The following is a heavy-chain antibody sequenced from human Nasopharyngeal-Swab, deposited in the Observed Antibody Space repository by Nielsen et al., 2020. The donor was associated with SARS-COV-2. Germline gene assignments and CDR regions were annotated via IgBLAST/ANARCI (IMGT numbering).Heavy chain of an antibody. V-gene: IGHV3-30*03. D-gene: IGHD3-10*01. Sequence: GESLKISCAASGFTFSSYGMHWVRQAPGKGLECVAVISYDGSNKYHADSVRGRFTISRDDSENTLYLQMNSLRAEDTAVYYCARAMVRGEHDAFDIWGQGTMVTVSS. CDR3: ARAMVRGEHDAFDI. J-gene: IGHJ3*02. CDR1: GFTFSSYG. CDR2: ISYDGSNK.